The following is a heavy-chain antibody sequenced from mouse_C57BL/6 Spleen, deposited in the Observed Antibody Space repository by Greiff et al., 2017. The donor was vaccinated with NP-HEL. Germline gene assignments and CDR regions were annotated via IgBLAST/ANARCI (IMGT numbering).Heavy chain of an antibody. J-gene: IGHJ4*01. CDR2: INPNNGGT. Sequence: EVKLQQSGPELVKPGASVKISCKASGYTFTDYYMNWVKQSHGKSLEWIGDINPNNGGTSYNQKFKGKATLTVDKSSSTAYMELRSLTSEDSAVYYCARERSYSAMDYWGQGTSVTVSS. CDR3: ARERSYSAMDY. CDR1: GYTFTDYY. V-gene: IGHV1-26*01.